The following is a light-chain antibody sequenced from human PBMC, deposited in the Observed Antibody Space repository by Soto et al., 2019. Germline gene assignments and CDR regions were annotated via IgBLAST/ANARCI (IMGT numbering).Light chain of an antibody. CDR3: QQYNTYPYT. Sequence: DIQMTQSPSTLSASVGDRVTITCRASQSISSWLAWYQQKPGKAPKLLIYKASNLESGVPSRFSGSGSGTEFSLTISSLQPEDFATYYCQQYNTYPYTFGQGTNLEIK. CDR2: KAS. J-gene: IGKJ2*01. CDR1: QSISSW. V-gene: IGKV1-5*03.